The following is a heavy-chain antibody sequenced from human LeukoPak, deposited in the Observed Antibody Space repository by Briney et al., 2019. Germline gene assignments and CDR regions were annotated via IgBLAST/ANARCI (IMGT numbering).Heavy chain of an antibody. V-gene: IGHV3-30-3*01. D-gene: IGHD3-10*01. CDR2: ISYDGSNE. J-gene: IGHJ6*02. Sequence: PGGSLRLSCVASGFTFSSYVMHWVRQAPGKGLEWVALISYDGSNENYADSVKGRFTISRDNSKNTLYLQMNSLRAEDTAVYYCARVFRITKTTGMDVWGQGTTVTVSS. CDR1: GFTFSSYV. CDR3: ARVFRITKTTGMDV.